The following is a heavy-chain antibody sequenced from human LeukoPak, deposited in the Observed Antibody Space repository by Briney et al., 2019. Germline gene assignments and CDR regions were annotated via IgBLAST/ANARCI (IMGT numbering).Heavy chain of an antibody. D-gene: IGHD2-2*01. CDR1: GFTFSSYS. J-gene: IGHJ6*03. V-gene: IGHV3-48*04. Sequence: GGSLRLSCAASGFTFSSYSMNWVRQAPGKGLEWVSYISGSSSTIYYADSVKGRFTISRDNAKNSLYLQVNSLRAEDTAVYYCAREVCGSTSCYSNYMDVWGKGTTVTVSS. CDR2: ISGSSSTI. CDR3: AREVCGSTSCYSNYMDV.